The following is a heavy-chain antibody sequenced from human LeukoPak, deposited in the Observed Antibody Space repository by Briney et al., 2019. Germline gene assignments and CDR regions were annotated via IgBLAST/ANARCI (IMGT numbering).Heavy chain of an antibody. CDR1: GYTFTGYY. Sequence: GASVKVSCKASGYTFTGYYMHWVRQAPGQGLEWMGWINPNSGGTNYAQQFQGRVTMTRDTSISTPYVELSRLRSDDTAVYYCARDLIAAAGGRFDPWGQGTLVTVSS. V-gene: IGHV1-2*02. D-gene: IGHD6-13*01. CDR2: INPNSGGT. J-gene: IGHJ5*02. CDR3: ARDLIAAAGGRFDP.